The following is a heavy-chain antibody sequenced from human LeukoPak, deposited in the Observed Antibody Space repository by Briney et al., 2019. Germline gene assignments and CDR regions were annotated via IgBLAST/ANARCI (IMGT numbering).Heavy chain of an antibody. V-gene: IGHV3-33*01. CDR1: GFTFSHNG. CDR2: IWFDGSNK. CDR3: ARDWGTTGTTGWMFDY. Sequence: GGSLILSCVASGFTFSHNGMHWVRQIPGKGLEWVAIIWFDGSNKYYADSVKGRFTISRDNSKNTLYLQMNSLKDEDTAVYFCARDWGTTGTTGWMFDYWGQGTLVTVSS. J-gene: IGHJ4*02. D-gene: IGHD1-1*01.